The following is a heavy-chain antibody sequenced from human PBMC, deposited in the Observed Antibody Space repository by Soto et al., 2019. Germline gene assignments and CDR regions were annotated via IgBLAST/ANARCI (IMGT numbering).Heavy chain of an antibody. D-gene: IGHD2-15*01. V-gene: IGHV3-30-3*01. J-gene: IGHJ4*02. CDR1: GFTFSSYA. Sequence: QVQLVESGGGVVQPGRSLRLSCAASGFTFSSYAMHWVRQAPGKGLEWVAVISYDGSNKYYADSVKGRFTISRDNFKNTLYLQMKRLRAEDTAVYYCARDRLGYCRGGSCYSADYWGQGTLVTVSS. CDR2: ISYDGSNK. CDR3: ARDRLGYCRGGSCYSADY.